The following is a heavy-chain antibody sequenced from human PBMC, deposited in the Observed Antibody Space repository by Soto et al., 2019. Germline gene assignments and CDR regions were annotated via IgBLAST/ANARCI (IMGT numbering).Heavy chain of an antibody. CDR2: IFHTGNT. D-gene: IGHD5-12*01. CDR3: ARARYKYGGPVDY. CDR1: HGTMTSGGYY. V-gene: IGHV4-31*11. Sequence: QVQLQESGPGLVKPSQTLSLTCAVSHGTMTSGGYYWSWIRQFPGKGLEWIGQIFHTGNTYYNPSLKSRVSMSVDKSRTKFSVMLSSVTAADTAVYVCARARYKYGGPVDYWGQGILVTVSS. J-gene: IGHJ4*02.